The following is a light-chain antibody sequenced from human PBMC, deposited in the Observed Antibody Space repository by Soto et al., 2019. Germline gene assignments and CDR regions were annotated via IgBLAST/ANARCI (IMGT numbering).Light chain of an antibody. CDR1: QSVSSN. J-gene: IGKJ1*01. CDR2: GAS. V-gene: IGKV3-15*01. CDR3: QQYTT. Sequence: EIVMTQSPATLSVSPGERATLSCRASQSVSSNLAWYQQKPGQAPRLLIYGASTRATGIPARFSGSGSGTEFTLTISSLQSEDLAVYYCQQYTTFGQGTKVEIK.